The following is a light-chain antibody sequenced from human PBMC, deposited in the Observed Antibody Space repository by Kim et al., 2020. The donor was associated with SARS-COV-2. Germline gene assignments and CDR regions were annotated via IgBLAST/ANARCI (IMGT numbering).Light chain of an antibody. J-gene: IGKJ1*01. CDR1: QGVGTY. CDR3: QQSYNTPRT. V-gene: IGKV1-9*01. CDR2: AAS. Sequence: ASVGDRFAITCRASQGVGTYLAWYQHKPGKAPKLLIYAASSLQSGVPSRFSGSGSGTDFTLTISSLQPEDFATYYCQQSYNTPRTFGQGTKVDIK.